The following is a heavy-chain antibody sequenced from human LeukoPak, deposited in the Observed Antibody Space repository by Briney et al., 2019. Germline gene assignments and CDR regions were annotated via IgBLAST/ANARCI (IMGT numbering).Heavy chain of an antibody. CDR3: AKDMSVGLGWGGDY. J-gene: IGHJ4*02. CDR1: GFTFSSYG. V-gene: IGHV3-30*02. CDR2: IRYDGSNK. D-gene: IGHD3/OR15-3a*01. Sequence: QPGGSLRLSCAASGFTFSSYGMHWVRQAPGKGLEWVAFIRYDGSNKYYADSVKGRFTISRDNSKNTLYLQMNSLRAEDTAVYYCAKDMSVGLGWGGDYWGQGTLVTVSS.